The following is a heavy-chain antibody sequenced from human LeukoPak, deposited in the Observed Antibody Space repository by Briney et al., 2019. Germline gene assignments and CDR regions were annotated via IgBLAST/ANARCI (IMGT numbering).Heavy chain of an antibody. CDR2: IYYSGST. CDR3: ARHIYCSGGSCYFDP. J-gene: IGHJ5*02. D-gene: IGHD2-15*01. CDR1: GGSISSSSYY. Sequence: SETLSLTCTVSGGSISSSSYYWGWLRQPPGKGLEWIGSIYYSGSTYYNPSLKSRVTISLDTSMNKLSLKLSSVTAADTAVYYCARHIYCSGGSCYFDPWGQGTLVTVSS. V-gene: IGHV4-39*01.